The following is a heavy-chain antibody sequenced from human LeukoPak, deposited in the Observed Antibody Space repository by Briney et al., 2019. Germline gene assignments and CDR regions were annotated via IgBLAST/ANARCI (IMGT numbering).Heavy chain of an antibody. J-gene: IGHJ3*02. CDR1: GGSISSYY. D-gene: IGHD3-22*01. Sequence: PSETLSLTCTVSGGSISSYYWSWIRQPPGKGLEWIGYIYYSGSTNYNPSLKSRVTISVDTSKNQFSLKLSSVTAADTAVYYCARASIRDYYDSSGARQDAFDIWGQGTMATVSS. V-gene: IGHV4-59*01. CDR3: ARASIRDYYDSSGARQDAFDI. CDR2: IYYSGST.